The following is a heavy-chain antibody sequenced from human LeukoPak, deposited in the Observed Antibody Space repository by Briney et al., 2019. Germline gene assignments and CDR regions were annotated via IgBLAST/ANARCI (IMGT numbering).Heavy chain of an antibody. CDR2: IDGVGDRT. CDR3: AKASRQAAVASPLDY. CDR1: GFTFNPYA. Sequence: GGSLRLSCAASGFTFNPYAMSWVRLAPGKGLEWVAVIDGVGDRTYYADSVKGRFTISRDNSKDTLFLQMNSLKADDTAVYYCAKASRQAAVASPLDYWGQGSLVTVSS. D-gene: IGHD6-19*01. V-gene: IGHV3-23*01. J-gene: IGHJ4*02.